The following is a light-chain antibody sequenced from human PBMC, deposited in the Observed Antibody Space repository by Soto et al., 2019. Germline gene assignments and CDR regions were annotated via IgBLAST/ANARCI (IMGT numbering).Light chain of an antibody. J-gene: IGLJ1*01. Sequence: QSVLTQPASVSGSPGQSITISCTGTSSVVGAYNYDSWYQQYPGEAPKVIIYDVSHRPAGVSNRFSGSKSGNTASLTISGLQTQDEADYYCSSYTSATTYVFGTGTNLTVL. CDR1: SSVVGAYNY. CDR3: SSYTSATTYV. CDR2: DVS. V-gene: IGLV2-14*01.